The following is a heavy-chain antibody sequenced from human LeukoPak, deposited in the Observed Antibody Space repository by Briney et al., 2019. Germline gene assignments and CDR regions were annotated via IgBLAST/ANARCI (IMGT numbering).Heavy chain of an antibody. D-gene: IGHD2-21*02. CDR1: GFTFSSYA. CDR2: ISGSGGST. Sequence: PGGSLRLSCAASGFTFSSYAMSWVRQAPGKGLEWVSAISGSGGSTYYADSVKGRFTISRDNSKNTLYLQMNSLRAEDTAVYYCAKDKGVFQVTLGDYWGQGTLVTVSS. V-gene: IGHV3-23*01. J-gene: IGHJ4*02. CDR3: AKDKGVFQVTLGDY.